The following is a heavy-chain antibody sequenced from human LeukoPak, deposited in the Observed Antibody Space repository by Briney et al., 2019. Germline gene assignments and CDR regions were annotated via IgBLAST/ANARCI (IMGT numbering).Heavy chain of an antibody. J-gene: IGHJ3*02. CDR3: ARDTRSQSSSGYYLMDAFDI. Sequence: GSSVKVSCKASGGTFRSYAISWVRQAPGQGLEWMGRIIPIFGTRNYAQKFQGRVTIIRDTSTSTAYMELSRLRSEDTAVYYCARDTRSQSSSGYYLMDAFDIWGRGTMVTVSS. V-gene: IGHV1-69*05. D-gene: IGHD3-22*01. CDR2: IIPIFGTR. CDR1: GGTFRSYA.